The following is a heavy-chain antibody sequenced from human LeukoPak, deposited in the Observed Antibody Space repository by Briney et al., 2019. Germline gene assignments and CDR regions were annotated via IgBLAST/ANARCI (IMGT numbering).Heavy chain of an antibody. Sequence: PGGSLRLSCAASGFTFSSYWMSWVRQAPGKGLEWVAVISYDGSNKYYADSVKGRFTISRDNSKNTLYLQMNNLRAEDTAVYYCAKGYSGPYDAFDIWGQGTMVTVSS. CDR2: ISYDGSNK. CDR3: AKGYSGPYDAFDI. J-gene: IGHJ3*02. CDR1: GFTFSSYW. D-gene: IGHD5-12*01. V-gene: IGHV3-30*18.